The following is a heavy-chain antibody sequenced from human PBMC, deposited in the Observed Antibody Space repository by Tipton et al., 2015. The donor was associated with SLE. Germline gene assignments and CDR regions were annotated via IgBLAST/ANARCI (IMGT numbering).Heavy chain of an antibody. CDR1: GGSISSGSYY. CDR3: ARTRRYSSGWYWYFDL. Sequence: TLSLTCTVSGGSISSGSYYWSWIRQPPGKGLEWIGEINHSGSTNYNPSLKSRVTISVDTSKNQFSLKLSSVTAADTAVYYCARTRRYSSGWYWYFDLWGRGTLVTVSS. D-gene: IGHD6-19*01. CDR2: INHSGST. J-gene: IGHJ2*01. V-gene: IGHV4-39*07.